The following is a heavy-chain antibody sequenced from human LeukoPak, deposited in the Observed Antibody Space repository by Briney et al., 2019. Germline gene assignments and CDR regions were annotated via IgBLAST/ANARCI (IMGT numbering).Heavy chain of an antibody. Sequence: SETLSLTCTVSGGSISSGGYCWSWIRQHPGKGLEWIGYIYYSGSTYYNPSLKSRVTISVDTSKNQFTLKLSSVTAADTAVYYCARVARGNVDIWGQGTMVTVSS. CDR3: ARVARGNVDI. J-gene: IGHJ3*02. D-gene: IGHD5-12*01. CDR2: IYYSGST. V-gene: IGHV4-31*03. CDR1: GGSISSGGYC.